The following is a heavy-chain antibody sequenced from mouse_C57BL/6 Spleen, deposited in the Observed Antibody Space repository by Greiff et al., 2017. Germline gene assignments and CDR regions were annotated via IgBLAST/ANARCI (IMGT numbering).Heavy chain of an antibody. D-gene: IGHD1-1*01. Sequence: VQLQQSGPELVKPGASVKISCKASGYTFTDYYMNWVKQSHGKSLEWIGDINPNNGGTSYNQKFKGKATLTVDKSSSTAYMELRSLTSEDSAVYYCARKGATTVVKSPYFDYWGQGTTLTVSS. V-gene: IGHV1-26*01. CDR1: GYTFTDYY. J-gene: IGHJ2*01. CDR3: ARKGATTVVKSPYFDY. CDR2: INPNNGGT.